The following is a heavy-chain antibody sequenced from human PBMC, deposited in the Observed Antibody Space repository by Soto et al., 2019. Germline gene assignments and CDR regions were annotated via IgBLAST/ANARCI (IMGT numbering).Heavy chain of an antibody. CDR1: GFTVSSNY. CDR2: IYDSGGS. V-gene: IGHV3-53*01. CDR3: ARRHDFWNCYSYKYGLDV. Sequence: GGSLRLSCAASGFTVSSNYMNWVRQAPGKGLEWVSVIYDSGGSYYADSVKGRFTISRDDPKNTVYLQMHGLRDEDTAVYYCARRHDFWNCYSYKYGLDVWGQGTTVTVS. D-gene: IGHD3-3*01. J-gene: IGHJ6*02.